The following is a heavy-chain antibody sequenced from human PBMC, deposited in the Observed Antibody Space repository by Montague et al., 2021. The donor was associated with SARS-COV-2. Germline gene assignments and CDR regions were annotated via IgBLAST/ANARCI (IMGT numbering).Heavy chain of an antibody. Sequence: SETLSLTCAVYGGSFSGYYWSWIRQLPGKGLEWIGEINHSGSTNYNPSXXSRVTISVDTSKNQFPLKLSSVTAADTAVYYCTREGYQVLWSDYYYYGMDVWGQGTTVTVSS. CDR3: TREGYQVLWSDYYYYGMDV. CDR1: GGSFSGYY. CDR2: INHSGST. J-gene: IGHJ6*02. D-gene: IGHD2-2*01. V-gene: IGHV4-34*01.